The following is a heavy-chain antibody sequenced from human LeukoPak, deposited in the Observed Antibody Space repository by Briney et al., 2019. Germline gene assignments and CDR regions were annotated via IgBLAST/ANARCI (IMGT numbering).Heavy chain of an antibody. D-gene: IGHD3-10*01. V-gene: IGHV4-38-2*02. Sequence: SETLSLTCTVSDYSISSGYFWGWIRQPPGKGLEWIATIYHSGSTYYNPSLKSRVTISVDTSKNQFSLKLSSVTAADTAVYYCARGLFYGSGTYGYYFDYWGQGTLVTVSS. CDR2: IYHSGST. CDR1: DYSISSGYF. CDR3: ARGLFYGSGTYGYYFDY. J-gene: IGHJ4*02.